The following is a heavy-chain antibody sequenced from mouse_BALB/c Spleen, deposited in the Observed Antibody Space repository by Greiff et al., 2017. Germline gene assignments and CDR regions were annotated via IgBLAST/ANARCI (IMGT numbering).Heavy chain of an antibody. Sequence: EVKLVESGGGLVQPGGSRKLSCAASGFTFSSFGMHWVRQAPEKGLEWVAYISSGSSTIYYADTVKGRFTISRDNPKNTLFLQMTSLRSEDTAMYYCARSGISYFDVWGAGTTVTVSS. V-gene: IGHV5-17*02. J-gene: IGHJ1*01. CDR1: GFTFSSFG. CDR2: ISSGSSTI. D-gene: IGHD3-1*01. CDR3: ARSGISYFDV.